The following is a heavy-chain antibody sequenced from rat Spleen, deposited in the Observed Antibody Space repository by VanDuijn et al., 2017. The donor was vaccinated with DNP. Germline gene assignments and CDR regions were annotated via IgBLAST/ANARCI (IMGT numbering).Heavy chain of an antibody. CDR2: ITSSGGST. D-gene: IGHD1-11*01. CDR1: GFTFNNYW. Sequence: EVQLVESGGDLVQPGRSLKLSCVASGFTFNNYWMTWIRQVPGKGLEWVASITSSGGSTYYPDSVKGRFTISRDNAKNTLYLQMNSLRSEDTATYYCARAEGRRVYFDYWGQGVMVTVSS. CDR3: ARAEGRRVYFDY. J-gene: IGHJ2*01. V-gene: IGHV5-31*01.